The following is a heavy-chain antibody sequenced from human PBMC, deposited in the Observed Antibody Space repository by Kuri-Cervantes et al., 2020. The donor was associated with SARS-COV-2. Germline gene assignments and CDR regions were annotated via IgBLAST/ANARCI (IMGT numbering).Heavy chain of an antibody. CDR3: AREAFGYCSGGSCYSHY. D-gene: IGHD2-15*01. J-gene: IGHJ4*02. Sequence: ETLSLTCAASGFTFSSYGMHWVRQAPGKGLEWVANIKQDGSEKYYVDSVKGRFTISRDNAKNSLYLQMNSLRAEDTAVYYCAREAFGYCSGGSCYSHYWGQGTLVTVSS. CDR1: GFTFSSYG. CDR2: IKQDGSEK. V-gene: IGHV3-7*01.